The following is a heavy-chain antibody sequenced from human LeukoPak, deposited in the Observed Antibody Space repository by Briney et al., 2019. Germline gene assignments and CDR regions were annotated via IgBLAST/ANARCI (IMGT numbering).Heavy chain of an antibody. J-gene: IGHJ4*02. CDR1: GFTLSNIW. CDR2: IRQDGSEK. D-gene: IGHD2-2*01. V-gene: IGHV3-7*03. Sequence: GGSLRLSCAVSGFTLSNIWMNWVRQAPGKALEWLANIRQDGSEKNYVDSVKGRFTISRDNAKNSLYLQMNSLRAEDTAVYYCAKMPDFDYWGQGTLVTVSS. CDR3: AKMPDFDY.